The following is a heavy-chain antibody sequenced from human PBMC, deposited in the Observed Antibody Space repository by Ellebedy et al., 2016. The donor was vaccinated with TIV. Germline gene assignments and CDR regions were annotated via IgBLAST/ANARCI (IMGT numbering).Heavy chain of an antibody. J-gene: IGHJ4*02. V-gene: IGHV4-39*07. Sequence: MPSETLSLTCTVSGGSFSNSTYYWGWIRQPPGKGLEWIGSVSYSGSTHYNPSLKSRVTISVDTTKNQISLKLTSATVADRAVYYCVRGLGIARDWGQGALVTVSS. D-gene: IGHD6-13*01. CDR1: GGSFSNSTYY. CDR2: VSYSGST. CDR3: VRGLGIARD.